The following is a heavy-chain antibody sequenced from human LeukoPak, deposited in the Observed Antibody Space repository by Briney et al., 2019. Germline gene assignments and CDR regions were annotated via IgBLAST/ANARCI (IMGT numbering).Heavy chain of an antibody. CDR1: GFTFSSYA. V-gene: IGHV3-23*01. CDR3: ARGYYYSSGYIFDY. D-gene: IGHD3-22*01. J-gene: IGHJ4*02. Sequence: PGGSLRLSCAASGFTFSSYAMSWVRQAPGKGLEWVSAISGSGGSTYYADSVKGRFTISRDNSKNTLYLQMDNLRAEDTAVYYCARGYYYSSGYIFDYWGQGTLVTVSS. CDR2: ISGSGGST.